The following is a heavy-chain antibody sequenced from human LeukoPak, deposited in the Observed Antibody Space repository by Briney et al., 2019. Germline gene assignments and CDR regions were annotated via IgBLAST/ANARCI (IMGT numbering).Heavy chain of an antibody. D-gene: IGHD5-18*01. CDR2: IYTSGST. CDR3: AREIYSYGQRYFQH. Sequence: SETLSLTCTVSGGSISSYYWSWIRQPAGKGLEWIGRIYTSGSTNYNPSLKSRVTMSVDTSKNQFSLKLSSVTAADTAVYYCAREIYSYGQRYFQHWGQGTLVTVSS. CDR1: GGSISSYY. V-gene: IGHV4-4*07. J-gene: IGHJ1*01.